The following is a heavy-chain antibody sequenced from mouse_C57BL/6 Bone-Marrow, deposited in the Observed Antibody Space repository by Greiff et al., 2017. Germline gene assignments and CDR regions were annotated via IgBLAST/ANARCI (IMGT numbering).Heavy chain of an antibody. J-gene: IGHJ3*01. V-gene: IGHV1-4*01. CDR1: GYTFTSYT. CDR2: INPSSGYT. D-gene: IGHD1-1*01. CDR3: ARFTAVVARGFAY. Sequence: QVQLQQSGAELARPGASVKMSCKASGYTFTSYTMHWVKQRPGQGLEWIGYINPSSGYTKYNQKFKDTATLTAAKSSSTAYRQLSSLTSEDSAVYYCARFTAVVARGFAYWGQGTLVTVSA.